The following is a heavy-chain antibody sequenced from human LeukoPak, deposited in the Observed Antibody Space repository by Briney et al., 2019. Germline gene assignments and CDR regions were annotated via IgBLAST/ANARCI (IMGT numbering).Heavy chain of an antibody. CDR3: ARKGSSGSLDV. V-gene: IGHV4-59*08. J-gene: IGHJ6*02. D-gene: IGHD3-10*01. Sequence: PSETLSLTCTVSGGSISSYYWSWIRQPPGKGLEWIGYIYYSGSTNYNPSLKGRVTISVDTSKNQFSLKLSSVTAADTAVYYCARKGSSGSLDVWGQGTTVTVSS. CDR2: IYYSGST. CDR1: GGSISSYY.